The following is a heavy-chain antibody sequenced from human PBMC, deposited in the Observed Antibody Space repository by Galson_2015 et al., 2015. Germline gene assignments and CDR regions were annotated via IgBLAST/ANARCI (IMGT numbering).Heavy chain of an antibody. CDR1: GGTFSSYA. J-gene: IGHJ4*02. CDR3: ARSAPEYYYDSSGYLPY. V-gene: IGHV1-69*13. CDR2: IIPIFGTA. Sequence: SVKVSCKASGGTFSSYAISWVRQAPGQGLEWMGGIIPIFGTANYAQKFQGRVTITADESTSTAYMELSSLRSEDTAVYYCARSAPEYYYDSSGYLPYWGQGTLVTVSS. D-gene: IGHD3-22*01.